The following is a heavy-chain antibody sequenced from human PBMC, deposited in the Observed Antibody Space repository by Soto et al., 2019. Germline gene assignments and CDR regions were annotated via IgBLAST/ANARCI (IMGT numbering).Heavy chain of an antibody. CDR2: IWYDGSNK. J-gene: IGHJ6*02. Sequence: GGSLRLSCAAFGFTFSSYGMHWVRQAPGKGLEWVAVIWYDGSNKYYADSVKGRFTISRDNSKNTLYLQMNSLRAEDTAVYYCAREGLGSSSWYRGGGLYYYYYGMDVWGQGTTVTVSS. V-gene: IGHV3-33*01. CDR1: GFTFSSYG. D-gene: IGHD6-13*01. CDR3: AREGLGSSSWYRGGGLYYYYYGMDV.